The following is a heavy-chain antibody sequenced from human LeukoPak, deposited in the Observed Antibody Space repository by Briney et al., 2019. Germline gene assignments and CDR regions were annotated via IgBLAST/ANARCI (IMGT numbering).Heavy chain of an antibody. CDR3: ARDDRWLQFNN. Sequence: PGGSLRLSCAASGFTFSNYGMNWVRQAPGKGLEWVSGITGSADITYYADSVKGRFTISRDNSKNTLYLQINSLRAEDTAVYFCARDDRWLQFNNWGQGTLVTVFS. CDR1: GFTFSNYG. V-gene: IGHV3-23*01. J-gene: IGHJ4*02. D-gene: IGHD5-24*01. CDR2: ITGSADIT.